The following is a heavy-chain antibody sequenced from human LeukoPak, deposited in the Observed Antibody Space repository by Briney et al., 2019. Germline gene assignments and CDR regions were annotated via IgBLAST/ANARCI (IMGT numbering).Heavy chain of an antibody. CDR1: GGTFSSYA. CDR2: IIPIFGTA. J-gene: IGHJ5*02. V-gene: IGHV1-69*01. CDR3: ARVRGDFWSGYFGFDP. D-gene: IGHD3-3*01. Sequence: SVKVSCKASGGTFSSYAISWVRQAPGQELEWMGGIIPIFGTANYAQKFQGRVTITADESTSTAYMELSSLRSEDTAVYYCARVRGDFWSGYFGFDPWGQGTLVTVSS.